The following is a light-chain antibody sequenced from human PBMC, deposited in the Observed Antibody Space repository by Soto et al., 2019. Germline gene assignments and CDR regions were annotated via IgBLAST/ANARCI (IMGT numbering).Light chain of an antibody. J-gene: IGLJ1*01. V-gene: IGLV2-14*01. CDR2: GFT. Sequence: QSALTQPASVSGSPGQSITISCTGSGSDIGAYNYVSWYQQHPGKAPKLLIHGFTRRPSGVSSRFSASKSAYTASLTISGLQAEDEANYYCSSFTTSYFYVFGPGTKLTVL. CDR1: GSDIGAYNY. CDR3: SSFTTSYFYV.